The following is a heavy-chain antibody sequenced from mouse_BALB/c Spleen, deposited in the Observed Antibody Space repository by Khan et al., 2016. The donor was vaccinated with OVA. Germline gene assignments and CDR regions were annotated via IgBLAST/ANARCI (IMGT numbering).Heavy chain of an antibody. CDR3: ARAFYYGAWFAY. Sequence: QVQLKESGPGLVAPSQTLSITCTVSGFSLSSYGVHWVRQPPGKGLEWLGGIWAGGSTNHNSALMSRLSISKDNSKSQVFLKMNSLQTDDTAMYYCARAFYYGAWFAYWGQGTLVTVSA. CDR2: IWAGGST. J-gene: IGHJ3*01. V-gene: IGHV2-9*02. D-gene: IGHD1-1*01. CDR1: GFSLSSYG.